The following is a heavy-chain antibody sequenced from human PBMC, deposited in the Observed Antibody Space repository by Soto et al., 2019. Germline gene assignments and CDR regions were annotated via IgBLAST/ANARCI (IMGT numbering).Heavy chain of an antibody. V-gene: IGHV4-59*01. CDR1: GGSISSYY. Sequence: SETLSLTCTVSGGSISSYYWSWIRQPPGKGLEWIGYIYYSGSTNYNPSLKSRVTISVDTPKNQFSLKLSSVTAADTAVYYCARAIVVVVAATARRDWFDPWGQGTLVTVSS. CDR2: IYYSGST. CDR3: ARAIVVVVAATARRDWFDP. D-gene: IGHD2-15*01. J-gene: IGHJ5*02.